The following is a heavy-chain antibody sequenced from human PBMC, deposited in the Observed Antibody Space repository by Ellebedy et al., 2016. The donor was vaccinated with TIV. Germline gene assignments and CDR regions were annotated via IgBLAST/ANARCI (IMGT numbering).Heavy chain of an antibody. J-gene: IGHJ4*02. V-gene: IGHV1-69*13. CDR2: IIPIYGTT. CDR1: GGTFNNYA. CDR3: ARVTRYLYDRSGYYWGY. Sequence: ASVKVSXXASGGTFNNYAISWVRQAPGQGLEWMGGIIPIYGTTDYAQKFRGRVTITADESTSTAYMEVSSLRSEDTAVYYCARVTRYLYDRSGYYWGYWGQGTLVTVSS. D-gene: IGHD3-22*01.